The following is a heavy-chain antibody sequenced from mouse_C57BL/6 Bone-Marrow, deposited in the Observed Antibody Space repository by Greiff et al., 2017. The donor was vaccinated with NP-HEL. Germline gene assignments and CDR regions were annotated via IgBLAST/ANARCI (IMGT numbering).Heavy chain of an antibody. CDR1: GFTFSSYA. CDR3: AMYYYGSSYVLYYAMDY. D-gene: IGHD1-1*01. CDR2: ISDGGSYT. Sequence: EVKVVESGGGLVKPGGSLKLSCAASGFTFSSYAMSWVRQTPEKRLEWVATISDGGSYTYYPDNVKGRFTISRDNAKNNLYLQMSHLKSEDTAMYYCAMYYYGSSYVLYYAMDYWGQGTSVTVSS. J-gene: IGHJ4*01. V-gene: IGHV5-4*03.